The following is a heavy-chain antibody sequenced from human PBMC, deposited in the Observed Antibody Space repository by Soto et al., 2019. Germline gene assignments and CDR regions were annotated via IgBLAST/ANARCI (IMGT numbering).Heavy chain of an antibody. V-gene: IGHV1-18*01. D-gene: IGHD3-16*01. CDR1: GYTFTNFG. Sequence: QVQLVQSGAEVKKPGASVKVSCKASGYTFTNFGISWVRQAPGQGLEWMGWISAYNGNTNYAQNFQGRVTMTTDTPTSTAYMELRSLRSDHTAVYYFARGGTPIDYWGQGTLVTVSS. J-gene: IGHJ4*02. CDR2: ISAYNGNT. CDR3: ARGGTPIDY.